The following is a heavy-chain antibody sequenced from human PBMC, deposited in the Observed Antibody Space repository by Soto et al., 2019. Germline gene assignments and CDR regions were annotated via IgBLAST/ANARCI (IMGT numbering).Heavy chain of an antibody. J-gene: IGHJ6*03. CDR1: GFTFSNAW. CDR2: IKSKTDGGTT. CDR3: TTAGILTGYSHYETDYYYMDV. Sequence: EVQLVESGGGLVKPGGSLRLSCAASGFTFSNAWMSWVRQAPGKGLEWVGRIKSKTDGGTTDYAAPVKGRFTISRDDSKNTLYLQMNRLKTEDTAVYYCTTAGILTGYSHYETDYYYMDVWGKGTTVTVSS. D-gene: IGHD3-9*01. V-gene: IGHV3-15*01.